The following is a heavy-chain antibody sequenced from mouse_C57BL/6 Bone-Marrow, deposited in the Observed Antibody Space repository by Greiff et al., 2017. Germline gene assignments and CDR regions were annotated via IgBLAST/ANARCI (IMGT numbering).Heavy chain of an antibody. V-gene: IGHV1-52*01. Sequence: QVQLQQPGAELARPGSSVKLSCKASGYTFTSYWMHWVKQRPIQGLEWIGNIDPSDSETHYNQKFKDKATLTVDKSSSTAYMQLSSLTSEDSAVYYCARPIYDGYYWYFDVWGTGTTVTVSS. J-gene: IGHJ1*03. CDR3: ARPIYDGYYWYFDV. CDR1: GYTFTSYW. D-gene: IGHD2-3*01. CDR2: IDPSDSET.